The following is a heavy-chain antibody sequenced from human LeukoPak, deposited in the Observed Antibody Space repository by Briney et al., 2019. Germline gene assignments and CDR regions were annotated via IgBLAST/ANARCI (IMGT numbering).Heavy chain of an antibody. J-gene: IGHJ4*02. CDR3: ARDFPFAKQQLDKPTDY. CDR1: GFAFSSYS. CDR2: ISSSGGNT. V-gene: IGHV3-23*01. Sequence: PGGSLRLSCAASGFAFSSYSMSWVRQAPGKGLEWVSAISSSGGNTYYADSVKGRFTISRDNSKNTLYLQMNSLRAEDTAVYYCARDFPFAKQQLDKPTDYWGQRTLVTVXS. D-gene: IGHD6-13*01.